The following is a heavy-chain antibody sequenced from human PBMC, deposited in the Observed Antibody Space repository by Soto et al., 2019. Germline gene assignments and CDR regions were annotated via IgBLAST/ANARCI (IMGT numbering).Heavy chain of an antibody. J-gene: IGHJ4*02. CDR3: ARFPILGVGNFYFDS. CDR2: ISSSSSYT. D-gene: IGHD3-10*01. CDR1: GFTFSDYY. Sequence: QVQLVESGGGLVKPGGSLRLSCAASGFTFSDYYMSWIRQAPGKGLEWVSYISSSSSYTNYADSVTGRFTISRDNANKSLYLQMISLRAEDTAVYYCARFPILGVGNFYFDSWGQGTLVTVSS. V-gene: IGHV3-11*05.